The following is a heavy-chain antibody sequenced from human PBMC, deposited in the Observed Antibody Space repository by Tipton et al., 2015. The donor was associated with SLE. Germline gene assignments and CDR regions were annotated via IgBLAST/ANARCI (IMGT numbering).Heavy chain of an antibody. Sequence: TLSLTCTVSGGSVSSYYWSWIRQPPGKGLEWIGYISYNGRTNDNPFLKSRVTLSLDTAKNQFSLKLSSVTAADTAVYYCARAQPSSWHPFDYWGQGTLVTVSS. CDR3: ARAQPSSWHPFDY. CDR1: GGSVSSYY. V-gene: IGHV4-59*02. J-gene: IGHJ4*02. D-gene: IGHD6-13*01. CDR2: ISYNGRT.